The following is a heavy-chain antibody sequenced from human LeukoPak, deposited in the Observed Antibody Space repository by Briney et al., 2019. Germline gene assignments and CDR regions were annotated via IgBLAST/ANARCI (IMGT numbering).Heavy chain of an antibody. J-gene: IGHJ4*02. CDR1: GFTFSRHG. V-gene: IGHV3-30*03. D-gene: IGHD6-13*01. Sequence: GGSLRLSCAASGFTFSRHGMHWARHAPGKGLKWVAGMSKDGAKIRYEGSVEGRFTISRDNSKNTVYLQMNSLRAEDTAVYYCAIPNSSSWCGFDYWGQGTLVTVSS. CDR3: AIPNSSSWCGFDY. CDR2: MSKDGAKI.